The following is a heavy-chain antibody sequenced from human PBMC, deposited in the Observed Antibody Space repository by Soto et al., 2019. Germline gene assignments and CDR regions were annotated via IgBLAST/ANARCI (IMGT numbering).Heavy chain of an antibody. V-gene: IGHV4-39*01. D-gene: IGHD1-1*01. J-gene: IGHJ3*02. Sequence: QLQLQESGPGLVKPSETLSLTCTVSGGSISSSSYYWGWIRQPPGQGLEWIGSIYYSGSTYYNPSLKSRVTISVDTSKHQFSLNLSSVTAADTAGYYCARHARTTRTTEAFDIWGQGTMVTVSS. CDR3: ARHARTTRTTEAFDI. CDR2: IYYSGST. CDR1: GGSISSSSYY.